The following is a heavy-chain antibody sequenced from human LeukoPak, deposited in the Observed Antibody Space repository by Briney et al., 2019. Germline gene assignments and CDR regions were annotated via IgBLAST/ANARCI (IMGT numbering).Heavy chain of an antibody. CDR2: FHNSGTS. CDR3: TRGAGWLIDY. J-gene: IGHJ4*02. D-gene: IGHD3-16*01. CDR1: GDSISSYY. Sequence: SETLSLTCTVSGDSISSYYWSWIRQPPGKGLEWIGYFHNSGTSTYNPSLKSRVTISADMSKNQFSLKLNSLTTADTAVYYCTRGAGWLIDYWGQGILVTVSS. V-gene: IGHV4-59*01.